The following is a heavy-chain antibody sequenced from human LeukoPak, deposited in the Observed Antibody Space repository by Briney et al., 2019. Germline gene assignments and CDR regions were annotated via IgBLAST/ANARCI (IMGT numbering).Heavy chain of an antibody. CDR1: GFTFSSYW. J-gene: IGHJ4*02. D-gene: IGHD3-22*01. Sequence: GGSLRLSCAASGFTFSSYWMHWVRQAPGKGLVWVSRVNSDGTTTTYADSVKGRFTISRDNAKSTLYLQMNSLRAEDTAVYYCAKEADTIIVLKRYLDYWGQGTLVTVSS. CDR2: VNSDGTTT. CDR3: AKEADTIIVLKRYLDY. V-gene: IGHV3-74*01.